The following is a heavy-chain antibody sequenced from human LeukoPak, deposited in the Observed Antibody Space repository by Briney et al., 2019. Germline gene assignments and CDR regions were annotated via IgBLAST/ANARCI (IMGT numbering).Heavy chain of an antibody. Sequence: SETLSLTCAVSGDSISGTHWWSWLRQSPGKGLEWIGEMYHSGRTNYNLSLKSRVTISMDKSKNQFSLKLTSVTAADTAVYYCARAGVGGSGSFDYWGQGTLVTVSS. CDR2: MYHSGRT. CDR1: GDSISGTHW. J-gene: IGHJ4*02. V-gene: IGHV4-4*02. CDR3: ARAGVGGSGSFDY. D-gene: IGHD3-10*01.